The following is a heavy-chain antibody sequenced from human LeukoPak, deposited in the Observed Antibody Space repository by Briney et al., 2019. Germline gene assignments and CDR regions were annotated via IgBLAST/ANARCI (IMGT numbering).Heavy chain of an antibody. CDR1: GYSFTSYW. D-gene: IGHD4-17*01. CDR2: IDPSVSYT. CDR3: ARLGDYGDYASDY. J-gene: IGHJ4*02. V-gene: IGHV5-10-1*01. Sequence: GESLKISCKGSGYSFTSYWISRVRQMPGKGLEWMGRIDPSVSYTNYSPSFQGHVTISADKSISTAYLQWSSLKASDIAMYYCARLGDYGDYASDYWGQGTLVTVSS.